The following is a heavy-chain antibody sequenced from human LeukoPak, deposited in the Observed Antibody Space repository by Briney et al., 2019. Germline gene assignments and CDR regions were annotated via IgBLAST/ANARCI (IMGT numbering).Heavy chain of an antibody. Sequence: GGSLRLSCAASGFTFSSYSMNWVRQAPGKGLEWVSYISSSTNTIYYADSVKGRFTISRDNAKNSLFLQMNSLRGEDTAVYYCARGGYGANDDAFNIWGQGTMVTVSS. CDR1: GFTFSSYS. D-gene: IGHD4-23*01. CDR2: ISSSTNTI. V-gene: IGHV3-48*01. J-gene: IGHJ3*02. CDR3: ARGGYGANDDAFNI.